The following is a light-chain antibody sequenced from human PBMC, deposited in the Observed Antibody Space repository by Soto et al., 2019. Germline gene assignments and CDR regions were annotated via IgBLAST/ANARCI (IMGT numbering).Light chain of an antibody. V-gene: IGKV3-11*01. Sequence: EIVLTQSPATLSLSPGERATLSCRASQSVNIYLAWYQQKPGQAPRLLIYDASNRATGIPARFSGSGSGTDFTLTISSLEPEDIAVYYCQQYYTAPFTFGPGTKVDIK. CDR3: QQYYTAPFT. J-gene: IGKJ3*01. CDR2: DAS. CDR1: QSVNIY.